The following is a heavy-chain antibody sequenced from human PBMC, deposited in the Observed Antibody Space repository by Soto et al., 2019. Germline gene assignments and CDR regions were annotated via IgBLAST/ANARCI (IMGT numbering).Heavy chain of an antibody. Sequence: QVQLQESGPGLVKPSQTLSLICTVSGGSINSGGYYWNWIRQHPGKGLEWIGYIFYSGSTYYNPFLRSRVTISAATSENQFSLNLSSVTAADPAVYFCARGDRQSGYSSSWVFDYWGQGTLVNVSS. J-gene: IGHJ4*02. V-gene: IGHV4-31*03. D-gene: IGHD6-13*01. CDR1: GGSINSGGYY. CDR3: ARGDRQSGYSSSWVFDY. CDR2: IFYSGST.